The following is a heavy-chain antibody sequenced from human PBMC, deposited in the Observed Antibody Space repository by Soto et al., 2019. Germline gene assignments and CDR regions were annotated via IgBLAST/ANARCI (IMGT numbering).Heavy chain of an antibody. Sequence: SETLSLTCTVSGGSISSGGYYWSWIRQHPGKGLEWIGYIYYSGSTYYNPSLKRRVTISVDTSKNKFSLKLRPVTAADTAVYYCARVHSSSWYDWFDPWGQGTLVTVSS. J-gene: IGHJ5*02. CDR2: IYYSGST. CDR1: GGSISSGGYY. D-gene: IGHD6-13*01. CDR3: ARVHSSSWYDWFDP. V-gene: IGHV4-31*03.